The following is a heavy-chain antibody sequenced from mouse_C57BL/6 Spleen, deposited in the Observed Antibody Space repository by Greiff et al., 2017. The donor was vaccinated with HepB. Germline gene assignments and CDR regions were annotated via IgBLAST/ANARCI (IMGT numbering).Heavy chain of an antibody. CDR1: GYSITSDY. CDR2: ISYSGST. D-gene: IGHD1-1*01. V-gene: IGHV3-8*01. Sequence: VQLKESGPGLAKPSQTLSLTCSVTGYSITSDYWNWIRKFPGNKLEYMGYISYSGSTYYNPSLKSRISIIRDTSKNQYYLQLNSVTTEDTATYYCARLGAYYGSSPSYWYFDVWGTGTTVTVSS. J-gene: IGHJ1*03. CDR3: ARLGAYYGSSPSYWYFDV.